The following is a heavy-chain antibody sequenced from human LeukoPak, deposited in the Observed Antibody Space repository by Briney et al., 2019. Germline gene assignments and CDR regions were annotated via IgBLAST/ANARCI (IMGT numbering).Heavy chain of an antibody. Sequence: SETLSLTCAVYGGSFSGYYWSWIRQPPGKGLEWIGEINRSGSTNYNPSLKSRVTISVDTSKNQFSLKLSSVTAADTAVYYCARGGGYCSGGSCYVGGAFDIWGQGTMVTVSS. V-gene: IGHV4-34*01. CDR1: GGSFSGYY. J-gene: IGHJ3*02. D-gene: IGHD2-15*01. CDR3: ARGGGYCSGGSCYVGGAFDI. CDR2: INRSGST.